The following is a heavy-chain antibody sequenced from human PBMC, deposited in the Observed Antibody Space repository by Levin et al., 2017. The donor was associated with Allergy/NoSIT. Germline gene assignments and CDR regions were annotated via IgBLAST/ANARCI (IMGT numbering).Heavy chain of an antibody. J-gene: IGHJ4*02. Sequence: LSLTCAASGFMFHSSAMTWVRQAPGKGLEWVSGITTSGDNTYYADSVKGRFTISRDNSKNTLYLQMNSLRAEDTAVYYCAKEEWLVRGFDYWGQGTLVTVSS. V-gene: IGHV3-23*01. CDR2: ITTSGDNT. CDR3: AKEEWLVRGFDY. D-gene: IGHD6-19*01. CDR1: GFMFHSSA.